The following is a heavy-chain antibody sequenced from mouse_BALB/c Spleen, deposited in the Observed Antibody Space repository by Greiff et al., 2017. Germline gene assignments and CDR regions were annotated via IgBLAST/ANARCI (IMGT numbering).Heavy chain of an antibody. J-gene: IGHJ2*01. V-gene: IGHV5-6*01. D-gene: IGHD2-1*01. CDR3: ARDGNLYYFDY. Sequence: EVHLVESGGDLVKPGGSLKLSCAASGFTFSSYGMSWVRQTPDKRLEWVATISSGGSYTYYPDSVKGRFTISRDNAKNTLYLQMSSLKSEDTAMYYCARDGNLYYFDYWGQGTTLTVSS. CDR1: GFTFSSYG. CDR2: ISSGGSYT.